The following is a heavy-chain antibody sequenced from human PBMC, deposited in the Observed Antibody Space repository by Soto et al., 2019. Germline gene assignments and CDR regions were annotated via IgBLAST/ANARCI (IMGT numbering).Heavy chain of an antibody. D-gene: IGHD3-16*01. V-gene: IGHV4-59*08. J-gene: IGHJ4*02. CDR1: GGSISPYY. Sequence: PSETLSLTCTVSGGSISPYYWSWIRQPPGKGLEWVGYIYYAGTTSYNPSLKSRVTISLETSKNQFSLKLSSVTAADTAVYYCARHVIAFGGDSSFDYWGQGTLVTVSS. CDR3: ARHVIAFGGDSSFDY. CDR2: IYYAGTT.